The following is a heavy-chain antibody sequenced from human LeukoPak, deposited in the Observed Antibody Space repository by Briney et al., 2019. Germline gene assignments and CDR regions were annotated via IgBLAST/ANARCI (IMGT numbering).Heavy chain of an antibody. CDR2: INPNSGDT. CDR3: ARPRDCGDYDGFDI. CDR1: GYTFTGYY. D-gene: IGHD4-17*01. Sequence: ASVRVSCKASGYTFTGYYIHWMRQAPGHGLEWMGWINPNSGDTKYVQKFQGRVTMTRVTSIRTAYLDLRRLRSDDTAVYYCARPRDCGDYDGFDIWGPGTMVRVSS. V-gene: IGHV1-2*02. J-gene: IGHJ3*02.